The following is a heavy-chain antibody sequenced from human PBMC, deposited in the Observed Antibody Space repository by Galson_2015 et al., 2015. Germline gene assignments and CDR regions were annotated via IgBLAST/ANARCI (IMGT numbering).Heavy chain of an antibody. J-gene: IGHJ4*02. CDR1: GYSFTSYW. CDR2: IFPGDSDT. D-gene: IGHD2-2*01. V-gene: IGHV5-51*01. Sequence: QSGAEVKKPGESLTISCKGSGYSFTSYWIGWVRLMPGKGLEWMGIIFPGDSDTRYSPSFQGQVTISADKSISTAYLQWSSLKASDTVMYYCARQIGVVPAALNYWGQGTLVTVSS. CDR3: ARQIGVVPAALNY.